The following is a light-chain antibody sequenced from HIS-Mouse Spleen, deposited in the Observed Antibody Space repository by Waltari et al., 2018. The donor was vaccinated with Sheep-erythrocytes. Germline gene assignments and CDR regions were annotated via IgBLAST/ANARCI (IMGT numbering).Light chain of an antibody. V-gene: IGLV3-1*01. CDR1: QLGDKY. Sequence: SSELPQPPSVSVSPGQTASITCPGDQLGDKYACWYQQKPGQSPVLVIYQDTKRPSGIPERFSGSNSGNTATLTISGTQAMDEADYYCCSYAGSYNHVFATGTKVTVL. CDR2: QDT. J-gene: IGLJ1*01. CDR3: CSYAGSYNHV.